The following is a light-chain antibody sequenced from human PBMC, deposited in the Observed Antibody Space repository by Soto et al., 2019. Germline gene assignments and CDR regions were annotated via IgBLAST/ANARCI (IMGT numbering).Light chain of an antibody. CDR2: EVS. V-gene: IGLV2-14*01. Sequence: QSVLTQPASVSGSPGQSITISCTGTSSDVGGYNYVSWYQHHPGKAPKLMIYEVSNRPSGVSNRFSGSKSGNTASLTISGLQAEDEADYYCSSYTSSSTAVFGGGTQLTVL. CDR1: SSDVGGYNY. J-gene: IGLJ7*01. CDR3: SSYTSSSTAV.